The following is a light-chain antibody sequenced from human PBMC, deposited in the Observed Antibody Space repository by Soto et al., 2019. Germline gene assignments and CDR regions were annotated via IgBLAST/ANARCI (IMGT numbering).Light chain of an antibody. CDR2: EVS. V-gene: IGLV2-14*01. J-gene: IGLJ1*01. Sequence: QSALTQPASVSGSPGQSITISCTGTSSDVGGYNYVSWYQQHPGKAPKLMICEVSNRPSGVSNRFSGSKSGNTASLTISGLQAEDEADYYCSSYTSSSLYVFGTGTKLTVL. CDR1: SSDVGGYNY. CDR3: SSYTSSSLYV.